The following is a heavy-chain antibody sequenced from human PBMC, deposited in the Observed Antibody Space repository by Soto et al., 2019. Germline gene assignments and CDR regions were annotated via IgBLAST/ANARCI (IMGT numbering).Heavy chain of an antibody. Sequence: SETLSLTCAVSGGSISSGGYSWSWIRQPPGKGLEWIGYIYHSGSTYYNPSLKSRVTISVDRSKNQFSLKLSSVTAADTAVYYCARDNYDSSGYYPYLFDYWGQGTLVTVYS. CDR2: IYHSGST. CDR3: ARDNYDSSGYYPYLFDY. D-gene: IGHD3-22*01. V-gene: IGHV4-30-2*01. CDR1: GGSISSGGYS. J-gene: IGHJ4*02.